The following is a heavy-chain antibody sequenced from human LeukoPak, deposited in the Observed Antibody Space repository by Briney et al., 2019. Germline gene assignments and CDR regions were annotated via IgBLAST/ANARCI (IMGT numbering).Heavy chain of an antibody. CDR2: IKQDGSEK. V-gene: IGHV3-7*01. Sequence: PGGSLRLSCAASGFTFSSYWMSWVRLAPGKGLEWMANIKQDGSEKYYVDSVKGRFTISRDNAKNSLYLQMHSLRAEDTAVYYCARGQTVGGFDYWGQGTLVTVSS. D-gene: IGHD4-23*01. CDR3: ARGQTVGGFDY. J-gene: IGHJ4*02. CDR1: GFTFSSYW.